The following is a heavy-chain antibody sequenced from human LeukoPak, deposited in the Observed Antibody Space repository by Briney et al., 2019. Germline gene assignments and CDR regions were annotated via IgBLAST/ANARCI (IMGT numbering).Heavy chain of an antibody. CDR1: GGSISSSNW. J-gene: IGHJ4*02. Sequence: SETLSLTCAVSGGSISSSNWWSWVRQPPGKGLEWIGEIYHSGSTNYNPSLKSRVTISVDKSKNQFSLKLSSVTAADTAVYYCARHHLGTIYGSGFDYWGQGTLVTVSS. CDR3: ARHHLGTIYGSGFDY. CDR2: IYHSGST. D-gene: IGHD3-10*01. V-gene: IGHV4-4*02.